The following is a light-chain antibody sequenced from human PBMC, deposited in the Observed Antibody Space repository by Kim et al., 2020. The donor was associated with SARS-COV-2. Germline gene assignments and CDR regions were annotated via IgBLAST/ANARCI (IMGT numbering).Light chain of an antibody. CDR1: TCDVGSYNY. Sequence: GQSDTISCPGPTCDVGSYNYVSWYQQHPGKAPKLMICEVTKRPSGVPDRFSGSKSGNTASLTVSGLQAEDEADYYCSSYAGSNNLVFGGGTQLTVL. CDR3: SSYAGSNNLV. J-gene: IGLJ2*01. V-gene: IGLV2-8*01. CDR2: EVT.